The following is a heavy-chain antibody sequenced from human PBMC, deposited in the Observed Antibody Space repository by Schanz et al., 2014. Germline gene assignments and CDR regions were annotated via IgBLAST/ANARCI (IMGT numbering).Heavy chain of an antibody. CDR1: GFIVSDNY. CDR2: MSGSGSTA. V-gene: IGHV3-66*02. Sequence: DVQLVESGGGLVQPGGSLRLSCAASGFIVSDNYMHWVRQAPGKGLEWVSGMSGSGSTADYADSVKGRFTISRDNSKNTLYLQMNSLRVEDTALYYCAREYSSYGTVYYWGQGTLVTVSS. J-gene: IGHJ4*02. D-gene: IGHD5-12*01. CDR3: AREYSSYGTVYY.